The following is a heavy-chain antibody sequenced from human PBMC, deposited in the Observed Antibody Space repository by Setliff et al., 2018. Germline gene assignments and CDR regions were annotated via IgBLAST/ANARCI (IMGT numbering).Heavy chain of an antibody. Sequence: ASVTVSCKAADYTFLSYGLSWVRQAPGQGLEWMGWISAYTGKTDYAQNFQGRVTMTTDTSTSTGYMELRSLRYDDTAVYYCARAPRLEWILPTFDYWGQGTPVTVSS. D-gene: IGHD3-3*01. CDR1: DYTFLSYG. J-gene: IGHJ4*02. V-gene: IGHV1-18*01. CDR2: ISAYTGKT. CDR3: ARAPRLEWILPTFDY.